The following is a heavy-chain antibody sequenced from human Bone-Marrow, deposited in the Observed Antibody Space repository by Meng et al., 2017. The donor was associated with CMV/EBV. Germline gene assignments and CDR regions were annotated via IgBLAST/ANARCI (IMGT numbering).Heavy chain of an antibody. CDR3: ARGYSGYDLIGWFDP. CDR1: GVPFSSYA. CDR2: LIPIFGTA. V-gene: IGHV1-69*01. Sequence: ASGVPFSSYAISWVRQAPGQGLEWMGGLIPIFGTANYAQKFQGRVTITADESTSTAYMELSSLRSEDTAVYYCARGYSGYDLIGWFDPWGQGTLVTAPQ. D-gene: IGHD5-12*01. J-gene: IGHJ5*02.